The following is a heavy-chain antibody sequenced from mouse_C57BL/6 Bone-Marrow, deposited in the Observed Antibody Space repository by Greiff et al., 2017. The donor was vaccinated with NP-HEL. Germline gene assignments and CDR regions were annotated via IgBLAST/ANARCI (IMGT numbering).Heavy chain of an antibody. CDR1: GFSFNTYA. Sequence: EVMLVESGGGLVQPKGSLKLSCAASGFSFNTYAMNWVRQAPGKGLEWVARIRSKSNNYATYYADSVKDRFTISRDDSESMLYLQMNNLKTEDTAMYYCVRQAVARYFDVWGTGTTVTVSS. D-gene: IGHD1-1*01. V-gene: IGHV10-1*01. CDR3: VRQAVARYFDV. CDR2: IRSKSNNYAT. J-gene: IGHJ1*03.